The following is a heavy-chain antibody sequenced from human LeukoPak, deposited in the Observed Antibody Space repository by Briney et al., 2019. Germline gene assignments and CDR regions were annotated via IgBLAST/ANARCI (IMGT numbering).Heavy chain of an antibody. CDR3: ARYYDFWSGYSFDY. D-gene: IGHD3-3*01. J-gene: IGHJ4*02. V-gene: IGHV4-59*01. Sequence: SETPPLTTTPPRGSISSYYCSSTRHPPGKGLEWIGYIYYSGSTNYNPSLKSRVTISVDTSKNQFSLKLSSVTAADTAVYYCARYYDFWSGYSFDYWGQGTLVTVSS. CDR2: IYYSGST. CDR1: RGSISSYY.